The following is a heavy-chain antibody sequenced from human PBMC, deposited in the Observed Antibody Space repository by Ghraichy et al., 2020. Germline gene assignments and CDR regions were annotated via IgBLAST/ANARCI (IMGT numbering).Heavy chain of an antibody. CDR1: GGSFSGYF. J-gene: IGHJ4*02. V-gene: IGHV4-34*01. CDR2: INHSGST. Sequence: SQTLSLTCVVYGGSFSGYFWSWIRQPPGKGLEWIGEINHSGSTNYNPSLKSRVTISVDTSKNQFSLKLSSVTAADTAVYYCARGPLDYWGQGTLVTVSS. CDR3: ARGPLDY.